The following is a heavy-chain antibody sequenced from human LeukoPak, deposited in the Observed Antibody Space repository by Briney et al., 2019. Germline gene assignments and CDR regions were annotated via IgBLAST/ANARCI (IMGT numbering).Heavy chain of an antibody. V-gene: IGHV4-31*03. CDR3: ARDPRPYYYGSGSTYYYGMDV. Sequence: SETLSLTCTVSGGSISSGGYYWSWIRQHPGKGLDWIGYIYYSGSTYYNPSLKSRVTISVDTSKDQFSLKLSSVTAADTAVYYCARDPRPYYYGSGSTYYYGMDVWGQGTTVTVSS. CDR1: GGSISSGGYY. J-gene: IGHJ6*02. D-gene: IGHD3-10*01. CDR2: IYYSGST.